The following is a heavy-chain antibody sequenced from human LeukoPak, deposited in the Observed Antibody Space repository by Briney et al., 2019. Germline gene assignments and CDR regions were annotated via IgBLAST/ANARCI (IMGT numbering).Heavy chain of an antibody. CDR2: ISSSSSDI. D-gene: IGHD4/OR15-4a*01. CDR1: AFAFSSYS. CDR3: ARRAGAYSHPYDY. V-gene: IGHV3-21*04. Sequence: GGVLSLSCAASAFAFSSYSMNWVCQAPGKGKGWVSSISSSSSDIYYADSVKGRFTISRDNTKNTLYFQMNSLRAEDTAVYYCARRAGAYSHPYDYWGQGTLVTVSS. J-gene: IGHJ4*02.